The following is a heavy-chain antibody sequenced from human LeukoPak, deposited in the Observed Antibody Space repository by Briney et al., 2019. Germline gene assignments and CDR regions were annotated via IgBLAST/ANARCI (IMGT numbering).Heavy chain of an antibody. CDR2: ISSSSSYI. D-gene: IGHD1-7*01. Sequence: GGSLRLSCAASGFTFSSYSMNWVRQAPGKGLEWVSSISSSSSYIYYADSVKGRFTISRDNAKNSLYLQMNSLRAEDTAVYYCARENWNSIVYFDYWGQGTLVTVSS. CDR1: GFTFSSYS. V-gene: IGHV3-21*01. CDR3: ARENWNSIVYFDY. J-gene: IGHJ4*02.